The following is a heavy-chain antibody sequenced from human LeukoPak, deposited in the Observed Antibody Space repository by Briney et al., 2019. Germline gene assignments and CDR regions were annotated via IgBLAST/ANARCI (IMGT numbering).Heavy chain of an antibody. CDR2: MNPNSGNT. V-gene: IGHV1-8*03. CDR1: GYTFTSYD. CDR3: ARGLRKKNRNSVCYWFDP. Sequence: ASVKVTCKASGYTFTSYDINWVRQATGQGLEWMGWMNPNSGNTGYAQKFQGRVTITRNTSISTAYMELSSLRSEDTAVYYCARGLRKKNRNSVCYWFDPWGQGTLVTVSS. J-gene: IGHJ5*02. D-gene: IGHD1-14*01.